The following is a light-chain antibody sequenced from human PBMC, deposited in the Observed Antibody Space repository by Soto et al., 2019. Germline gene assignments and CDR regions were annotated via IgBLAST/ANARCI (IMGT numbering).Light chain of an antibody. CDR2: WAS. CDR1: QSVLYSSNNKNY. Sequence: DIVMTQSPGSLAVSLGERATVNCKSSQSVLYSSNNKNYLAWFQQKAGQAPKLLIYWASTRESGVPDRFSGSGSGTDFTLTISSLQAEDVAVYYCQQYYSTPYTFGQGTKVDIK. CDR3: QQYYSTPYT. V-gene: IGKV4-1*01. J-gene: IGKJ2*01.